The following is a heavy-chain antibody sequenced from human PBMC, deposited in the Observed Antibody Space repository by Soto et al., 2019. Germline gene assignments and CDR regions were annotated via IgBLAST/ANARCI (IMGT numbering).Heavy chain of an antibody. CDR2: INPSGGST. V-gene: IGHV1-46*01. D-gene: IGHD2-2*01. CDR3: ARDLSCSSTSCYLGLDY. J-gene: IGHJ4*02. Sequence: ASVKVSCTASGYTFTSYYMHCVRQTPGHGLEWMGIINPSGGSTSYAQKFQGRVTMTRDTSTSTVYMELSSLRSEDTAVYYCARDLSCSSTSCYLGLDYWGQGTLVTVSS. CDR1: GYTFTSYY.